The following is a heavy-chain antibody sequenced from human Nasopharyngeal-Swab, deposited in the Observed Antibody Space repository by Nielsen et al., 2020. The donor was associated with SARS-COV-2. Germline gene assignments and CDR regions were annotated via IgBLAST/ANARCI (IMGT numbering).Heavy chain of an antibody. CDR3: ARDPDDYVWGGEGVFDY. D-gene: IGHD3-16*01. CDR2: ISYDGSNK. CDR1: GFVFHSYA. Sequence: GESLKISYAASGFVFHSYAMHWVRQAPGKGLEWVAVISYDGSNKYYADSVKGRFTISRDNSKNTLYLQMNSLRAEDTAVYYCARDPDDYVWGGEGVFDYWGQGTLVTVSS. V-gene: IGHV3-30-3*01. J-gene: IGHJ4*02.